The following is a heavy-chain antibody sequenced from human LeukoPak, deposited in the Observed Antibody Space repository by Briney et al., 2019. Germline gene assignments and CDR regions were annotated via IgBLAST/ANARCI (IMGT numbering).Heavy chain of an antibody. Sequence: PSETLSLTCTVSGGSISSSSYYWSWIRQPPGKGLEWIGEINHSGSTNYNPSLKSRVTISVDTSKNQFSLKLSSVTAADTAVYYCARTQYSSDANAFDIWGQGTMVTVSS. CDR3: ARTQYSSDANAFDI. CDR2: INHSGST. D-gene: IGHD6-19*01. CDR1: GGSISSSSYY. V-gene: IGHV4-39*07. J-gene: IGHJ3*02.